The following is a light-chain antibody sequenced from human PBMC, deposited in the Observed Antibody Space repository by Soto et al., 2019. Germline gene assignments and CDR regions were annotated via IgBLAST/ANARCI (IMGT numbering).Light chain of an antibody. V-gene: IGLV2-14*01. CDR3: ISYTSGSALYV. CDR1: SSDVGGYNY. CDR2: DVS. J-gene: IGLJ1*01. Sequence: QSVLTQPASVSGSPGQSITISCTGTSSDVGGYNYFSWYQQHPGKAPKLMIYDVSNRPSGVSNRFSGSKSGNTASLTISGLQAEDEADYYCISYTSGSALYVFGTGTKLTVL.